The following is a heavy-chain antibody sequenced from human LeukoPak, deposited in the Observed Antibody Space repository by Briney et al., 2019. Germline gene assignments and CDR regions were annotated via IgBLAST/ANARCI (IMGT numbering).Heavy chain of an antibody. D-gene: IGHD6-19*01. J-gene: IGHJ4*02. CDR2: IYYSGST. V-gene: IGHV4-31*03. CDR3: ARTGAVAAQKRSYFDY. CDR1: GGSISSGGYY. Sequence: TLSLTCTVSGGSISSGGYYWSWIRQHPGKGLEWIGYIYYSGSTYYNPSLKSRVTISVDTSKNQFSLKLSSVTAADTAVYYCARTGAVAAQKRSYFDYWGQGTLVTVSS.